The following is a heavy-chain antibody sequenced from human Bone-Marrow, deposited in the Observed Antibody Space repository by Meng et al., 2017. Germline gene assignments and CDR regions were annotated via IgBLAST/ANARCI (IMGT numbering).Heavy chain of an antibody. CDR2: IKQDGSEK. Sequence: GESLKISCAASGFTFSSYWMSWVRQAPGKGLEWVANIKQDGSEKYYVDSVKGRITISRDNAKNSLYLQMNSLRAEDTAVYYCVTYYYDSSGWRWNAFDIWGQGTMVTVSS. V-gene: IGHV3-7*01. D-gene: IGHD3-22*01. CDR1: GFTFSSYW. CDR3: VTYYYDSSGWRWNAFDI. J-gene: IGHJ3*02.